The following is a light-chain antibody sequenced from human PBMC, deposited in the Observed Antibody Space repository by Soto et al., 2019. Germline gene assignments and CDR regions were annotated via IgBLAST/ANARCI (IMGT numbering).Light chain of an antibody. Sequence: DIQMTQSPSSLSASVGDRVTITCRASQTISRYLNWYQHKPGKPPKLLIYGTSNLQSGVPSRFSGSGSGTDVTLPIRSRQPEDFAFYYCQQTNSPPLSFGRGTKLEIK. V-gene: IGKV1-39*01. CDR2: GTS. CDR3: QQTNSPPLS. CDR1: QTISRY. J-gene: IGKJ2*01.